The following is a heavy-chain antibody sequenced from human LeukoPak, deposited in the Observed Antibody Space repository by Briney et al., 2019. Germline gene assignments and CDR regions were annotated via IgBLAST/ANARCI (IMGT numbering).Heavy chain of an antibody. D-gene: IGHD2-8*01. J-gene: IGHJ4*02. CDR2: IKPNSGGT. CDR3: ARVEYCTKGVCINFDL. CDR1: GYTFTGPY. V-gene: IGHV1-2*02. Sequence: ASVKVSCKGSGYTFTGPYIHWMRQAPGQGLEWMAWIKPNSGGTKYEQKFQGRVPLTRDTSTSTAYMELSGLRDDDTATYYCARVEYCTKGVCINFDLWGQGPLVAVSS.